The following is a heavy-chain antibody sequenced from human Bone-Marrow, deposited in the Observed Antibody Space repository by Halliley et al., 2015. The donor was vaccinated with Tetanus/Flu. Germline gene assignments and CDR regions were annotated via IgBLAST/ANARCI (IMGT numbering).Heavy chain of an antibody. D-gene: IGHD3-16*01. J-gene: IGHJ4*02. CDR3: ARYVTWGYSDY. CDR2: INTYNHNT. V-gene: IGHV1-18*01. Sequence: QVQLVQSGVEVKKPGASVKVSCKASGYTFTTYAINWVRQAPGQGLEWMGWINTYNHNTHFAQKLQGRVTMTTDTSTSTAYMELRSLRSDDTAVYYCARYVTWGYSDYWGQGTLVTVSS. CDR1: GYTFTTYA.